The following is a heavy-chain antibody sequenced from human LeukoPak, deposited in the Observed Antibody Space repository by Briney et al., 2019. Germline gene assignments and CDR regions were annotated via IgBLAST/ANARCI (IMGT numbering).Heavy chain of an antibody. J-gene: IGHJ4*02. Sequence: SVKVSCKASGYTFTSYGISWVRQAPGHGLEWMGWISGYNGNTNYAQKVQGRVTMTTDTSTSTAYMELRSLRSDDTAVYYCAGEYRDYYDSSGNYLDCWGQGTLVTVSS. D-gene: IGHD3-22*01. CDR2: ISGYNGNT. CDR1: GYTFTSYG. CDR3: AGEYRDYYDSSGNYLDC. V-gene: IGHV1-18*01.